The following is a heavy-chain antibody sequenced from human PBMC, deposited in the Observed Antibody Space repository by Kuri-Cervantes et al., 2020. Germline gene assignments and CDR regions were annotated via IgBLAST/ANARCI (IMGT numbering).Heavy chain of an antibody. D-gene: IGHD2-2*01. Sequence: GESLKISCAASGFTFSSYGMHWVRQAPGKGLEWVAVISYDGSNKYHADSVKGRFTISRDNSKNTLFLQMNSLRAEDTAVYYCAKDQEGQYCSSTSCPSGADGMDVWGQGTTVTVSS. CDR1: GFTFSSYG. CDR2: ISYDGSNK. J-gene: IGHJ6*02. V-gene: IGHV3-30*18. CDR3: AKDQEGQYCSSTSCPSGADGMDV.